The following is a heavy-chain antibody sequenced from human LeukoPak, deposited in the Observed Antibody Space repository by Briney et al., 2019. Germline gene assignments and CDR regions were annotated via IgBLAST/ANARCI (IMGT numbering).Heavy chain of an antibody. D-gene: IGHD3-3*01. CDR3: AKSRARFLECLDY. V-gene: IGHV3-21*04. J-gene: IGHJ4*02. Sequence: PGGSLRLSCTASGFTFSSYSMNWVRQAPGKGLEWVSSISNGSGYIFYADSVKGRFTISRDNAENSLYLQMISLRAEDTAVYYCAKSRARFLECLDYWGQGTLVTVSS. CDR1: GFTFSSYS. CDR2: ISNGSGYI.